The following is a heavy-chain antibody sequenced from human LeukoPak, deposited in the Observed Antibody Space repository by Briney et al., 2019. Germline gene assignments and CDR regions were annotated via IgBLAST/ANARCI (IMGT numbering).Heavy chain of an antibody. J-gene: IGHJ4*02. CDR3: ARSLVRGVIISHFDY. V-gene: IGHV4-39*01. D-gene: IGHD3-10*01. Sequence: SETLSLTCIVSGVSISSYYWSWIRQPPGKGLEWIGSIYYSGSTYYNPSLKSRVTISVDTSKNQFSLKLSSVTAADTAVYYCARSLVRGVIISHFDYWGQGTLVTVSS. CDR1: GVSISSYY. CDR2: IYYSGST.